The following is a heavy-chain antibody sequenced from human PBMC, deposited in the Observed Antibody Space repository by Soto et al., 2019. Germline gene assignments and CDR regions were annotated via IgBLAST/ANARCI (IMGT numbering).Heavy chain of an antibody. Sequence: GGSLRLSCAASGFTFDDYAMHWVRQAPGKGLEWVSGISGSGGSTYYADSVKGRFTISRDNSKNTLYLQMNSLRAEDTAVYYCAKGPDYGELYWGQGTLVTVSS. CDR3: AKGPDYGELY. CDR2: ISGSGGST. D-gene: IGHD4-17*01. V-gene: IGHV3-23*01. J-gene: IGHJ4*02. CDR1: GFTFDDYA.